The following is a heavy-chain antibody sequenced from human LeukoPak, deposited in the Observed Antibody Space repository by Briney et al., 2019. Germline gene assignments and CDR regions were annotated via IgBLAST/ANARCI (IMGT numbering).Heavy chain of an antibody. D-gene: IGHD3-3*01. J-gene: IGHJ4*02. CDR2: ISGRSRGSTSII. CDR3: ARDFWSGYYTED. CDR1: GIIFSTYA. Sequence: GGSLRLSREFSGIIFSTYAMNWVRQAPEKSLEWISYISGRSRGSTSIIQYSDSVKGRFTISRDNAKNSLHLQMDSLSAEDTAVYYCARDFWSGYYTEDWGQGALVIVSS. V-gene: IGHV3-48*04.